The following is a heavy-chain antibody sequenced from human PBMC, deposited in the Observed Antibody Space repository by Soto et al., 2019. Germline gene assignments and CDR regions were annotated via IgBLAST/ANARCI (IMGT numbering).Heavy chain of an antibody. J-gene: IGHJ4*02. CDR3: AHRILRTVFGLVTTTAIYFDF. CDR2: IYWDDDK. V-gene: IGHV2-5*02. Sequence: QITLNESGPTVVNPAETLTLTCTFSGFSLTTSGVGVGWIRQSPGKAPEWLALIYWDDDKRYSASLKSRLTLTKDTSKHQVVLTMASVDPADTATYYCAHRILRTVFGLVTTTAIYFDFWGQGTPVVVSS. D-gene: IGHD3-3*01. CDR1: GFSLTTSGVG.